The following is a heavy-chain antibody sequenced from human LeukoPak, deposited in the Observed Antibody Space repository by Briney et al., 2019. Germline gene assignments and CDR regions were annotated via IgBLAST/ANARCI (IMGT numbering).Heavy chain of an antibody. CDR3: ARSSEWELLGERFDP. CDR2: IYYSGST. D-gene: IGHD1-26*01. J-gene: IGHJ5*02. V-gene: IGHV4-39*01. CDR1: GGSISSSSYY. Sequence: SETLSLTCTVSGGSISSSSYYWGWIRQPPGKGLEWIGSIYYSGSTYYNPSLKSRVTISVDTSKNPFSLKLSSVTAADTAVYYCARSSEWELLGERFDPWGQGTLVTVSS.